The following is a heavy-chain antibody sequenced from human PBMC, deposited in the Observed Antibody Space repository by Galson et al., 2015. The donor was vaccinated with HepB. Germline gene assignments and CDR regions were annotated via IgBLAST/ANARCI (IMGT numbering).Heavy chain of an antibody. D-gene: IGHD1-26*01. V-gene: IGHV4-59*08. J-gene: IGHJ4*02. CDR2: THYSGKT. Sequence: ETPSLTCTVTGDSISTYYWSWFRQAPGQGLEWIAYTHYSGKTRYNPSLQSRVTTSLDTFNDQFLLSLTSVTAADTAIYYCARHGQCGIVGCYPLNSWGQGILVTVSS. CDR1: GDSISTYY. CDR3: ARHGQCGIVGCYPLNS.